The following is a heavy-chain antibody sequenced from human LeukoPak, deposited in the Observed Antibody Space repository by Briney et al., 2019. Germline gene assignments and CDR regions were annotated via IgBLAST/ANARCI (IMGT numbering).Heavy chain of an antibody. CDR3: ARAQYYYDSSGYYSTPLYYFDY. CDR2: IYSGGST. Sequence: GGSLRLSCAASGFTVSSNYMSWVRQAPGKGLEWVSVIYSGGSTYYADSVKGRFTISRDNSKNTLYLQMNSLRAEDTAVYYCARAQYYYDSSGYYSTPLYYFDYWGQGTLVTVSS. D-gene: IGHD3-22*01. V-gene: IGHV3-66*01. J-gene: IGHJ4*02. CDR1: GFTVSSNY.